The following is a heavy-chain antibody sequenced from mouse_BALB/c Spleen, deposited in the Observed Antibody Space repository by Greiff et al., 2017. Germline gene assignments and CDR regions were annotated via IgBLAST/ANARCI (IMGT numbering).Heavy chain of an antibody. CDR3: LYGYDYAMDY. V-gene: IGHV14-3*02. Sequence: VQLKQSGAELVKPGASVKLSCTASGFNITDTYMHWVKQRPEQGLEWIGRVVPENGNTKYDPRFQGKATITADTSSNTAYLQLSSLTSEDTAVYCCLYGYDYAMDYWGQGTSVTVSS. J-gene: IGHJ4*01. D-gene: IGHD1-2*01. CDR1: GFNITDTY. CDR2: VVPENGNT.